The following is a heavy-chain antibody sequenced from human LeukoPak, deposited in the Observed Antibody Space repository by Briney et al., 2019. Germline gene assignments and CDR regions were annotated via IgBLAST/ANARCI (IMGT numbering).Heavy chain of an antibody. J-gene: IGHJ4*02. CDR3: ARYIIALFSGAYDSSGYIDY. Sequence: SETLSLTCTVSGGSISSYYWGWIRQPPGKGLEWIGSIYYSGSTYYNPSLKSRVTISVDTSKNQFSLKLSSVTAADTAVYYCARYIIALFSGAYDSSGYIDYWGQGTLVTVSS. V-gene: IGHV4-39*01. D-gene: IGHD3-22*01. CDR1: GGSISSYY. CDR2: IYYSGST.